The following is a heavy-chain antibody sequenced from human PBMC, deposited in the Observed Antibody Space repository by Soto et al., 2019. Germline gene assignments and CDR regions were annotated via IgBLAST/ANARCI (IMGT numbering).Heavy chain of an antibody. D-gene: IGHD3-22*01. CDR2: INAGNGNT. CDR3: ARSTPITMIVVPTGAFDI. V-gene: IGHV1-3*01. Sequence: GASVKVSCKASGYTFTSYAMHWVRQAPGQRLEWMGWINAGNGNTKYSQKFQGRVTITRDTSASTAYMELSSLRSEDTAVYYCARSTPITMIVVPTGAFDIWGQGTMVTVSS. J-gene: IGHJ3*02. CDR1: GYTFTSYA.